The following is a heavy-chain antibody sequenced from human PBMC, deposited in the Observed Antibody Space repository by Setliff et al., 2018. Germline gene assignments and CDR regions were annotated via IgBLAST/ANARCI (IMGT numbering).Heavy chain of an antibody. J-gene: IGHJ4*02. CDR3: ARIRTGYCSGGSCYWGYYFDY. Sequence: ETLTLTCTVSGFSLSNARMGVSWIRQPPGKALEWLAHIFSNDEKSYSTSLKSRLTISKDTSKSQVVLTMTNMDPVDTATYYCARIRTGYCSGGSCYWGYYFDYWGQGTLVTVSS. CDR1: GFSLSNARMG. D-gene: IGHD2-15*01. CDR2: IFSNDEK. V-gene: IGHV2-26*01.